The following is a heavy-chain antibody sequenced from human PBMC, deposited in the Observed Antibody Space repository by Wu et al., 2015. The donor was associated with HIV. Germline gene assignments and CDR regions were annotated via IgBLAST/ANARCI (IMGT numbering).Heavy chain of an antibody. Sequence: QVQLVQSGAEVKKPGASVNVSCKTSGYTFSDYYINWVRQAPGQGLEWVGWINPIFGTANYAQKFQGRVTITADESTSTAYMELSSLRSEDAAVYYCATDGDYISGSVYWGQGTLVTVSS. V-gene: IGHV1-69*01. J-gene: IGHJ4*02. CDR2: INPIFGTA. D-gene: IGHD6-19*01. CDR1: GYTFSDYY. CDR3: ATDGDYISGSVY.